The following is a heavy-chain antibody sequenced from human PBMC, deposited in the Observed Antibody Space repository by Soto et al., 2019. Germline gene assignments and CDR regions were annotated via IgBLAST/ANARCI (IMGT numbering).Heavy chain of an antibody. D-gene: IGHD2-2*01. J-gene: IGHJ6*02. CDR3: AKDLNSFQLTYYGMDV. CDR2: ILYDGGNK. CDR1: GFTFSNYG. V-gene: IGHV3-30*18. Sequence: GGSLSLSCAASGFTFSNYGMFWVRQAPGKGLEWVAVILYDGGNKYYADSVKGRFAISRDNSKNTLFLQMNSLRAEDTAVYYCAKDLNSFQLTYYGMDVWGQGATVTVSS.